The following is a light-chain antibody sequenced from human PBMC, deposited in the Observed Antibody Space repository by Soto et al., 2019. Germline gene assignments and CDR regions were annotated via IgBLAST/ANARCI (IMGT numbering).Light chain of an antibody. CDR1: QIVSSN. CDR2: GAS. CDR3: QQYNNWPRT. V-gene: IGKV3-15*01. J-gene: IGKJ1*01. Sequence: EIVMTQSPATLSVSPGERATLSCRAIQIVSSNLAWYQQKPGQVPRLLIYGASTRATGIPARFSGSGSGTEFTLTISSLQSEDFAVYYCQQYNNWPRTFGQGTRWISN.